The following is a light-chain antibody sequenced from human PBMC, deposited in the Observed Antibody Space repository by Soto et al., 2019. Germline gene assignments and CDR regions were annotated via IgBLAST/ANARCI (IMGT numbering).Light chain of an antibody. J-gene: IGKJ1*01. CDR1: QSVSSN. V-gene: IGKV3-15*01. CDR3: QQYNNWPPLWT. CDR2: GAS. Sequence: EIVMTQSPATLSVSPGERATLSCRASQSVSSNLAWYKQKPGQAPRLLIYGASTRATGIPARISGSRSGKKFTLTISSLLSEDFAVYYCQQYNNWPPLWTFGQGTKVDIK.